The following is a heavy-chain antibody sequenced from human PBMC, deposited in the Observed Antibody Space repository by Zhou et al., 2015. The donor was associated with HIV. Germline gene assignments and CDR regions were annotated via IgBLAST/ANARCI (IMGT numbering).Heavy chain of an antibody. Sequence: VQLGGVWGEAWYSLGGSLRLSCAASGFTFSSYSMNWVRQAPGKGLDWVSYISSSSSTIYYADSVKGRFTISRDNAKNSLYLQMNSLRAEDTAVYYCARVPRVVVPYWYFDLWGRGTLVTVSS. J-gene: IGHJ2*01. CDR1: GFTFSSYS. D-gene: IGHD3-22*01. CDR2: ISSSSSTI. V-gene: IGHV3-48*01. CDR3: ARVPRVVVPYWYFDL.